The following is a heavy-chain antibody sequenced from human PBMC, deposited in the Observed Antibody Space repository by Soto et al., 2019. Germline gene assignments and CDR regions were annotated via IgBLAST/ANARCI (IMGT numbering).Heavy chain of an antibody. CDR3: GTNAPLLNPPHDALAF. Sequence: QVQLVQSGAEVKKPGASVRVSCKVSGYILIESSMHWVRQAPGKGLEWMGGFDPEDGERIYAQNFKGRVTMTEDTSTDTAYMELSSLRSEDTAVYYCGTNAPLLNPPHDALAFWGHWTLVIVSS. CDR2: FDPEDGER. V-gene: IGHV1-24*01. J-gene: IGHJ3*01. CDR1: GYILIESS.